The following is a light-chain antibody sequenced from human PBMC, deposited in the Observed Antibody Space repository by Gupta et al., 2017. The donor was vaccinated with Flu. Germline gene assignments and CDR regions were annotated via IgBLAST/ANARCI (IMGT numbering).Light chain of an antibody. J-gene: IGKJ5*01. CDR1: QSVSNY. CDR3: QQRSNWPPEIT. CDR2: DAS. Sequence: EIVLTQSPATLSLSPGERATLSCRASQSVSNYLAWYQQKPGQAPRLLIYDASNRATGIPARFSGSGSGTDFTLTISSLEPEDFAVYYCQQRSNWPPEITFGQGTRREIK. V-gene: IGKV3-11*01.